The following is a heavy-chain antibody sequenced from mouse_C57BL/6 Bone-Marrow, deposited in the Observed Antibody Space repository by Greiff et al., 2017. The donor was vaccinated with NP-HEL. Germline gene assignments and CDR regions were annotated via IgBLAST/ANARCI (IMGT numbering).Heavy chain of an antibody. D-gene: IGHD1-1*01. CDR1: GFTFSSYA. J-gene: IGHJ1*03. V-gene: IGHV5-9-1*02. Sequence: VTLPPSGDGLVKPGGSLKLSCAASGFTFSSYAMSWVRQTPEKRLEWVAYISSGGDYIYYADTVQGRFTISRENSRNTLYLQMSSLKSEDTAMYYCTRDRVDYCSSWSYWYFDVWGTGTTVTVSS. CDR2: ISSGGDYI. CDR3: TRDRVDYCSSWSYWYFDV.